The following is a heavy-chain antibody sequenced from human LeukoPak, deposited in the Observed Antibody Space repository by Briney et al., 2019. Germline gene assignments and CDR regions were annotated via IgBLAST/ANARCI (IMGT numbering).Heavy chain of an antibody. Sequence: GGSLRLSCATSGFTFSSYWMSWVRQAPGKGLEWVANIKQDGSEKYYVDSVKGRFTISRDNAKNSLYLQMNSLRAEDTAVYYCARMYYDILTGPRGAFDIWGQGTMVTVSS. CDR1: GFTFSSYW. D-gene: IGHD3-9*01. CDR2: IKQDGSEK. J-gene: IGHJ3*02. CDR3: ARMYYDILTGPRGAFDI. V-gene: IGHV3-7*01.